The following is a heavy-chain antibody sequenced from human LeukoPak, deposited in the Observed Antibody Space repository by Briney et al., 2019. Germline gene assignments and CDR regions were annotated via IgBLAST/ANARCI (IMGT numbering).Heavy chain of an antibody. CDR3: ARDGQQLVYFDY. CDR2: ISSSSSYI. J-gene: IGHJ4*02. D-gene: IGHD6-13*01. Sequence: KSGGSLTLTCAASGFTFSSYSMNWVRQAPGKGLEWISSISSSSSYIYYADSVKGRFTISRDNAKNSLYLQLNSLRAEDTAVYYCARDGQQLVYFDYWGQGTLVTVSS. CDR1: GFTFSSYS. V-gene: IGHV3-21*01.